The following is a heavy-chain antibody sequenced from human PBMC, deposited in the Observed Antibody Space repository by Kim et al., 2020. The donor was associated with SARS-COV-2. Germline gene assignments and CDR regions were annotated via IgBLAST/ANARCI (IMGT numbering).Heavy chain of an antibody. Sequence: ASVKVSCKASGYTFTSYAMHWVRQAPGQRLEWMGWINAGNGNTKYSQKFQGRVTITRDTSASTAYMELSSLRSEDTAVYYCARDSGWYCSSTSCYGSGNWFGPWGQGTLVTVSS. D-gene: IGHD2-2*01. J-gene: IGHJ5*02. CDR3: ARDSGWYCSSTSCYGSGNWFGP. CDR1: GYTFTSYA. V-gene: IGHV1-3*01. CDR2: INAGNGNT.